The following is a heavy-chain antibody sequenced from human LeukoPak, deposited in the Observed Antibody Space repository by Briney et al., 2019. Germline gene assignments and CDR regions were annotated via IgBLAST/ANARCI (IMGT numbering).Heavy chain of an antibody. CDR2: IWFDGSNR. Sequence: GGSLRLSCEASGFTFRNYGMHWVRQAPGKGLDWVGVIWFDGSNRYYADSVRGRFAISRDNSKNTLYLQMTSLRAEDTAVYYCARDGPTYSSSWYYFDYWGQGTLVTVSS. CDR1: GFTFRNYG. D-gene: IGHD6-13*01. V-gene: IGHV3-33*01. CDR3: ARDGPTYSSSWYYFDY. J-gene: IGHJ4*02.